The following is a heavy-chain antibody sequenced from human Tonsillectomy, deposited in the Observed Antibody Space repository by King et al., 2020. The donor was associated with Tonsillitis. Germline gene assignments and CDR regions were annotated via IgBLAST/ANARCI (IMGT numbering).Heavy chain of an antibody. D-gene: IGHD3-10*01. V-gene: IGHV2-5*01. J-gene: IGHJ6*02. CDR1: GFSLSTSGVG. CDR3: AHRRVYGSDLDV. CDR2: IYWNDDE. Sequence: ITLKESGPTLVKPTQTLTLTCTFSGFSLSTSGVGVGWIRQPPGKALEWLALIYWNDDERYSPSLMGRLTITRATSENQVVLTMTNMDPVDTATYYCAHRRVYGSDLDVWGQGTTVTVSS.